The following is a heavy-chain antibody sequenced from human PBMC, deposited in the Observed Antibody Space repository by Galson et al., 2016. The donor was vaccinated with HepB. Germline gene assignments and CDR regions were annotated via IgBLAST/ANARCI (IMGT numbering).Heavy chain of an antibody. CDR1: GFTFSNYW. Sequence: SLRLSCAASGFTFSNYWMHWVRQAPGKGLVWVSSINTDGRSTSYADSVKGRFTISRDNAKNTLYLQMNSLRAEDTAVYYCARDIRKISLLFRGHSHASDIWGQGTMVTVSS. CDR3: ARDIRKISLLFRGHSHASDI. CDR2: INTDGRST. J-gene: IGHJ3*02. D-gene: IGHD3-16*01. V-gene: IGHV3-74*01.